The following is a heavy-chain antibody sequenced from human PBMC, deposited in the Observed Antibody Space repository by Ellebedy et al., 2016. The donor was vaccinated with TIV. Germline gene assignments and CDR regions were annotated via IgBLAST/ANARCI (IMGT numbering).Heavy chain of an antibody. V-gene: IGHV2-5*02. CDR1: GFSLSTNGVG. CDR3: AHLSKTYCGGDCYIFDY. Sequence: SGPTLVKPTQTLTLTCTFSGFSLSTNGVGVGWIRQPPGEALEWLALLYWDDDKTYSPSLKSRLTITKATSKNQVVLTMTNMDPVDTATYFCAHLSKTYCGGDCYIFDYWGQGTLVTVSS. CDR2: LYWDDDK. J-gene: IGHJ4*02. D-gene: IGHD2-21*02.